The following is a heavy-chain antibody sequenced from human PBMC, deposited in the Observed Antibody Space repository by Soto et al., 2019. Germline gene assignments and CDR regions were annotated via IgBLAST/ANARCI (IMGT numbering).Heavy chain of an antibody. V-gene: IGHV1-69*13. CDR2: IIPIFGTA. D-gene: IGHD3-3*01. CDR1: GGTFSSYA. CDR3: ARDGIVSGVTIRVIYYYGMDV. Sequence: ASVKVSCKASGGTFSSYAISWVRQAPGQGLEWMGGIIPIFGTANYAQKFQGRVTITADESTSTAYMELSSLRSEDTAVYYCARDGIVSGVTIRVIYYYGMDVWGQGTTVTVSS. J-gene: IGHJ6*02.